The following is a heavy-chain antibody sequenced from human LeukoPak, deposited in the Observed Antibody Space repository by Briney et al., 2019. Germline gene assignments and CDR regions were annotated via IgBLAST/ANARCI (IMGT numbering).Heavy chain of an antibody. CDR3: ARRMVSPHTKERDAFDI. CDR1: GYTFTGYN. V-gene: IGHV1-2*02. CDR2: ISSDSGDT. Sequence: ASVKVSCKASGYTFTGYNVHWVRQAPGQGLEWVGWISSDSGDTDCAQKFQARVTMTRDTSINTVYMELSRLTSDDTAVYYCARRMVSPHTKERDAFDIWGQGTVVTVSS. J-gene: IGHJ3*02. D-gene: IGHD2-8*01.